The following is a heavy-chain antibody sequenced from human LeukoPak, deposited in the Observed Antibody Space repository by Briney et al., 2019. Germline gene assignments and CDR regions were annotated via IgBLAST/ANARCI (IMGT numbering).Heavy chain of an antibody. D-gene: IGHD2-15*01. J-gene: IGHJ6*01. CDR2: INPNRGGT. CDR3: ARERRYCSGGSCYTPSGGMYV. V-gene: IGHV1-2*02. CDR1: GYTFTGYY. Sequence: ASVKVSCKASGYTFTGYYMQWGRQAPGQGREGMGWINPNRGGTNYAQKLQGRVTMTRDTSISTVYMELSRLRCHDTAVYCGARERRYCSGGSCYTPSGGMYVCGQGRTFTASS.